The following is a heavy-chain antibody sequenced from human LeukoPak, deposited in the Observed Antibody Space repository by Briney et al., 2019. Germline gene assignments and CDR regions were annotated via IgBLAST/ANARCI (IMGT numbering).Heavy chain of an antibody. CDR1: GYTFTGYF. Sequence: SCKASGYTFTGYFMNWVRQAPGKGLEWVSYISSSASTIYYADSVKGRFAISRNNAKNSLYLQMYSLRAEDTAVYYCARAKEWEHDFDYWGQGTLVTVSS. CDR2: ISSSASTI. D-gene: IGHD1-26*01. V-gene: IGHV3-48*03. J-gene: IGHJ4*02. CDR3: ARAKEWEHDFDY.